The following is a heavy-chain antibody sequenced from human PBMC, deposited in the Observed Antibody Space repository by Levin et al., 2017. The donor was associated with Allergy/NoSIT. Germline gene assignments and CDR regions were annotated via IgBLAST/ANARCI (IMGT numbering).Heavy chain of an antibody. CDR3: AREGDGYCSSTSCSANPQGAYYFDY. Sequence: ASVKVSCKASGYTFTGYYMHWVRQAPGQGLEWMGWINPNSGGTNYAQKFQGRVTMTRDTSISTAYMELSRLRSDDTAVYYCAREGDGYCSSTSCSANPQGAYYFDYWGQGTLVTVSS. D-gene: IGHD2-2*03. V-gene: IGHV1-2*02. J-gene: IGHJ4*02. CDR1: GYTFTGYY. CDR2: INPNSGGT.